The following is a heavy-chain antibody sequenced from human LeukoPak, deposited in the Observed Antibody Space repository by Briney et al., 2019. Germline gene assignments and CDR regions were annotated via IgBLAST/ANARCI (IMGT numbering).Heavy chain of an antibody. D-gene: IGHD2-2*01. CDR3: ARVGSSTSYYYYVDV. J-gene: IGHJ6*03. Sequence: ASVKVSCKASGYTFTSYDINWVRQATGQGLEWMGWMNPNSGNTGYAQKFQGRVTITRNTSISTAYMELSSLRSEDTAVYYCARVGSSTSYYYYVDVWGKGTTVTVSS. CDR2: MNPNSGNT. V-gene: IGHV1-8*03. CDR1: GYTFTSYD.